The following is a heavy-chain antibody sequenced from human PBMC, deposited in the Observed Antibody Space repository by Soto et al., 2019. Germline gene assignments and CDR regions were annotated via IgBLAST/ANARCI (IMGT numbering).Heavy chain of an antibody. J-gene: IGHJ6*02. CDR3: AKDIRYVFWSGYPYYYYYYYGMDV. CDR1: GFTFSSYG. Sequence: PGGSLRLSCAASGFTFSSYGMHWVRQAPGKGLEWVAVISYDGSNKYYADSVKGRFTISRDNSKNTLYLQMNSLRAEDTAVYYCAKDIRYVFWSGYPYYYYYYYGMDVWGQGTTVTVSS. V-gene: IGHV3-30*18. D-gene: IGHD3-3*01. CDR2: ISYDGSNK.